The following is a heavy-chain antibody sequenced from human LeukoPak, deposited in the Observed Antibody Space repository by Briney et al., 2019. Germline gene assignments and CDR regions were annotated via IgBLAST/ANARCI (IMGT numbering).Heavy chain of an antibody. Sequence: PGGSLRLSCAASGFTFDDYAMHWVRQAPGKGLEWVSGISWNSGSIGYADSVKGRFTISRDNAKNSLYLQMNSLRAEDTALYYCAKATLMTTVTEAYFDYWGQGTLVTVSS. V-gene: IGHV3-9*01. J-gene: IGHJ4*02. CDR1: GFTFDDYA. CDR3: AKATLMTTVTEAYFDY. D-gene: IGHD4-17*01. CDR2: ISWNSGSI.